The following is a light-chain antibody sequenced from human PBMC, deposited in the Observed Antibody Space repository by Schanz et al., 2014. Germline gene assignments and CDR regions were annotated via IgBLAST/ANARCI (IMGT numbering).Light chain of an antibody. Sequence: DIQMTQSPSTLSASVGDRVTITCRASQSISNLLAWYQQKPGLAPKLLIFDASKSESGVPLRFSGSGSGTEFTLTISSLQSDDFATYYCQHETFGQGTKLEIK. CDR2: DAS. CDR3: QHET. J-gene: IGKJ2*01. V-gene: IGKV1-5*01. CDR1: QSISNL.